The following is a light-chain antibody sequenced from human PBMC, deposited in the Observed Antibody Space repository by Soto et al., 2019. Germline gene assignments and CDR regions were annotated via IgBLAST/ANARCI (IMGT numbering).Light chain of an antibody. Sequence: EIVLTQSPGTVSLSPGERATLSCRASQSVSSSYLAWYQQKPGQAPRLLIYGASSRATGIPDRFSGSGSGKDFTLTISRLEPEDFSVYYCQQYGRKFGQGTKVDIK. CDR1: QSVSSSY. CDR3: QQYGRK. V-gene: IGKV3-20*01. CDR2: GAS. J-gene: IGKJ1*01.